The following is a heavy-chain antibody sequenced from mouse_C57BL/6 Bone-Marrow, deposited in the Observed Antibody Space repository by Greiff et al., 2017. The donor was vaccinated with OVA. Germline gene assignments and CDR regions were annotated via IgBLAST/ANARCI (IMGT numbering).Heavy chain of an antibody. D-gene: IGHD2-5*01. CDR1: GYTFTDYY. CDR2: INPYNGGT. CDR3: ARKCSNPYYFDY. V-gene: IGHV1-19*01. J-gene: IGHJ2*01. Sequence: EVQLQQSGPVLVKPGASVKLSCKASGYTFTDYYMNWVKQSHGQSLEWMGVINPYNGGTSYNQKFKGKATLTVDTSSSTAYMQLNSLTSEDSAVYYCARKCSNPYYFDYWGQGTTLTVSS.